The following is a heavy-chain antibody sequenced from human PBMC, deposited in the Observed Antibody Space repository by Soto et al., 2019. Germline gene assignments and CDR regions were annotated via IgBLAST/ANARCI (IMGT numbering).Heavy chain of an antibody. CDR1: GGSISSGDYY. D-gene: IGHD3-3*01. J-gene: IGHJ4*02. CDR3: ARGGASYYDFWSGYYEIDY. Sequence: SETLSLTCTVSGGSISSGDYYWSWIRQPPGKGLEWIGYIYYSGSTYYNPSLKSRVTISVDTSKNQFSLKLSSVTAADTAVYYCARGGASYYDFWSGYYEIDYWGQGTLVTVSS. V-gene: IGHV4-30-4*01. CDR2: IYYSGST.